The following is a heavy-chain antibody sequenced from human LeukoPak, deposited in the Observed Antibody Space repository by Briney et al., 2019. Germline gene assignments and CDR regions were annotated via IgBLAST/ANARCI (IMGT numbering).Heavy chain of an antibody. CDR3: ARGTLSHYYDSSGYYLI. Sequence: ASVKVSCTASGYTFTGYYMHWVRQAPGQGLEWMGWINPNSGGTNYAQKFQGRVTMTRDTSISTAYMELSRLRSDDTAVYYCARGTLSHYYDSSGYYLIWGQGTLVTVSS. CDR2: INPNSGGT. CDR1: GYTFTGYY. J-gene: IGHJ4*02. D-gene: IGHD3-22*01. V-gene: IGHV1-2*02.